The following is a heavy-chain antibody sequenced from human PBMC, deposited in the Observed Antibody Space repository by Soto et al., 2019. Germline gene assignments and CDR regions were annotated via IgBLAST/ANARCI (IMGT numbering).Heavy chain of an antibody. CDR1: GFSLSNTRMG. D-gene: IGHD2-15*01. CDR3: ALLRGYCSGGSCYWFAFDV. J-gene: IGHJ3*01. Sequence: QVTLKESGPVLVKPTETLTLTCTVSGFSLSNTRMGVSWIRQPPGKALEWLAQIFSNDEKSYSTSLKSRLSISKDISKSQVVLTMTKMDPVDTATYYCALLRGYCSGGSCYWFAFDVWVQGTMVTISS. CDR2: IFSNDEK. V-gene: IGHV2-26*01.